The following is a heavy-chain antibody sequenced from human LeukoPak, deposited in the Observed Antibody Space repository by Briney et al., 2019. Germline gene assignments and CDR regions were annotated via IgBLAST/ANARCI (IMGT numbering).Heavy chain of an antibody. CDR3: ARHPERYSYFDY. V-gene: IGHV4-39*01. CDR1: GGSISSGSYY. D-gene: IGHD5-18*01. J-gene: IGHJ4*02. CDR2: IYYSGSA. Sequence: PSETLSLTCTVSGGSISSGSYYWGWIRQPPGKGLEWIGSIYYSGSAYYNPSLKSRVTMSVDTSKNQLSLRLSSVTAADTAVYSCARHPERYSYFDYWGQGTLVTVSS.